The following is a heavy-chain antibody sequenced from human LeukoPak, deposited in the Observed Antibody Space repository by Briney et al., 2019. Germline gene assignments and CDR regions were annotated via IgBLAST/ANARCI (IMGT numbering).Heavy chain of an antibody. CDR2: IYSGAST. J-gene: IGHJ4*02. CDR1: GFTVSSNY. V-gene: IGHV3-53*01. CDR3: ASSGYYYDSSGYYRYYFDY. Sequence: PGGSLRLSCAASGFTVSSNYMSWVRQAPGKGLEWVSVIYSGASTYYTDSVKGRFTISRDNSKNTLYLQMDSLRAEDTAVYYCASSGYYYDSSGYYRYYFDYWGQGTLVTVSS. D-gene: IGHD3-22*01.